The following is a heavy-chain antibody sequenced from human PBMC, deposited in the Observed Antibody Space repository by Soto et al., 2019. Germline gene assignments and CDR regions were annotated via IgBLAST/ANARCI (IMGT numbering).Heavy chain of an antibody. CDR1: GGSISSGGYS. J-gene: IGHJ4*02. CDR2: IYHSGST. D-gene: IGHD5-12*01. Sequence: SETLSLTCAVSGGSISSGGYSWSWIRQPPGKGLEWIGYIYHSGSTYYNPSLKSRVTISVDRSKNQFSLKLSSVTAADTAVYYCARGRDGYNSKSPYYFDYWGQGTLVTVSS. V-gene: IGHV4-30-2*01. CDR3: ARGRDGYNSKSPYYFDY.